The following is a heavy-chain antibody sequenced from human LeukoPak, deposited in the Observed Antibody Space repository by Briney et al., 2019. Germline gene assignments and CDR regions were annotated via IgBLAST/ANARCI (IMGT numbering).Heavy chain of an antibody. Sequence: EASVKVSCKASGYTFTGYYMHWVRQAPGQGLEWMGWINPNSGGTNYAQKFQGRVTMTRDTSISTAYMELSRLRSDDTAVYYCAPRDDSSGYYYFDYWGQGTLVTVSS. CDR2: INPNSGGT. CDR1: GYTFTGYY. V-gene: IGHV1-2*02. CDR3: APRDDSSGYYYFDY. J-gene: IGHJ4*02. D-gene: IGHD3-22*01.